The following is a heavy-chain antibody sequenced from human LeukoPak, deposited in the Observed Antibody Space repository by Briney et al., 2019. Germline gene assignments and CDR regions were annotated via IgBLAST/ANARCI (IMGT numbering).Heavy chain of an antibody. V-gene: IGHV1-2*02. CDR3: ARDGFLTYYYDSSGYYLDY. Sequence: GASVKVSCKASGYTFTGYYMHWVRQAPGQGLEWMGWINPNSGGTNYAQKFQGRVTMTRDMSTSTVYMELSSLRSEDTAVYYCARDGFLTYYYDSSGYYLDYWGQGTLVTVSS. CDR1: GYTFTGYY. CDR2: INPNSGGT. D-gene: IGHD3-22*01. J-gene: IGHJ4*02.